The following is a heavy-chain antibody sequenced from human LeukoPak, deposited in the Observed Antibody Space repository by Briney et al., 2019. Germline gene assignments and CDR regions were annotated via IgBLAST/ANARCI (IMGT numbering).Heavy chain of an antibody. CDR2: IDPSDSYT. CDR3: QRAAYDILTGREYNWFDP. Sequence: GESLRISCKGSGYSFTSYWISWVRQMPGKGLEWMGRIDPSDSYTNYSPSFQGHVTISADKSISTAYLQWSSLKASDTAMYYCQRAAYDILTGREYNWFDPWGQGTLVTVSS. D-gene: IGHD3-9*01. J-gene: IGHJ5*02. CDR1: GYSFTSYW. V-gene: IGHV5-10-1*01.